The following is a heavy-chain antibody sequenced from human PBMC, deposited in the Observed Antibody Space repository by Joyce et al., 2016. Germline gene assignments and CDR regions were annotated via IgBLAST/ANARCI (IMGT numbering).Heavy chain of an antibody. CDR2: IKGDGSGT. D-gene: IGHD6-19*01. CDR3: VRDISSGWSFEY. Sequence: EVQLVESGGGLVQPGGSLRLSCAASGFTFRTYWMYWVRQAPGKGLEWVASIKGDGSGTYYVDSEKGRFTISRDNAKNSLYLQMNSLRAEDTAIYYCVRDISSGWSFEYWGQGTLVTVSS. V-gene: IGHV3-7*03. CDR1: GFTFRTYW. J-gene: IGHJ4*02.